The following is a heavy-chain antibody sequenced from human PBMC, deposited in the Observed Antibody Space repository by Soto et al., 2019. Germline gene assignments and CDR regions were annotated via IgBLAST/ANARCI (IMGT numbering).Heavy chain of an antibody. Sequence: PSETLSLTCTVSGGSISSGGYYWSWIRQHPGKGLEWIGYIYYSGSTYYNPSLKSRVTIPVDASKNQFSLKLSSVTAADTAVYYCARDIRTYYDFWSGYWGGWFDPWGQGTLVTVSS. J-gene: IGHJ5*02. CDR1: GGSISSGGYY. D-gene: IGHD3-3*01. CDR2: IYYSGST. CDR3: ARDIRTYYDFWSGYWGGWFDP. V-gene: IGHV4-31*03.